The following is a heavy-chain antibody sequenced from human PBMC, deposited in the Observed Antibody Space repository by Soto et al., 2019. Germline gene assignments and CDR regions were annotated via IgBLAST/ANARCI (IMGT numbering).Heavy chain of an antibody. Sequence: PSETLSLTCPVSGGSISSGDYYWSWIRQPPGKGLEWIGYIYYSGSTYYNPSLKSRVTISVDTSKNQFSLKLSSVTAADTAVYYCARDRPGIAAAGASWFDPWGQGTLVTVSS. CDR3: ARDRPGIAAAGASWFDP. D-gene: IGHD6-13*01. CDR2: IYYSGST. J-gene: IGHJ5*02. CDR1: GGSISSGDYY. V-gene: IGHV4-30-4*01.